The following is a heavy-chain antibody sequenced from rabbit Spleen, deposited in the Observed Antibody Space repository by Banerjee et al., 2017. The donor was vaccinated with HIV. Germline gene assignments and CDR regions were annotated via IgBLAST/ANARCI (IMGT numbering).Heavy chain of an antibody. D-gene: IGHD7-1*01. Sequence: QSLEESGGDLFKPGASLTLTCTASGFSFSNSDYMCWVRQAPGKGLEWISCIAGSSSDFTYSATWAKGRFTISKTSSTTVTLQMTSLTVADTATYFCARDTGTSFSTYGMDLWGPGTLVTVS. V-gene: IGHV1S40*01. J-gene: IGHJ6*01. CDR3: ARDTGTSFSTYGMDL. CDR1: GFSFSNSDY. CDR2: IAGSSSDFT.